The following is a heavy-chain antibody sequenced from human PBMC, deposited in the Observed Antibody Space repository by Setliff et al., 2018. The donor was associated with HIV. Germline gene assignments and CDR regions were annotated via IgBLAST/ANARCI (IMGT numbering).Heavy chain of an antibody. CDR1: GGSLSGHV. J-gene: IGHJ4*02. V-gene: IGHV4-34*01. CDR2: INRSGRT. CDR3: ARGPNGGGWSVVGAKDY. D-gene: IGHD1-26*01. Sequence: SETLSLTCAVYGGSLSGHVWSWIRQPPGKGLEWIGEINRSGRTNYNSSLKSRVTISVDTSKNKFSLKLSSVTAADTAVYYCARGPNGGGWSVVGAKDYWGQGTLVTVSS.